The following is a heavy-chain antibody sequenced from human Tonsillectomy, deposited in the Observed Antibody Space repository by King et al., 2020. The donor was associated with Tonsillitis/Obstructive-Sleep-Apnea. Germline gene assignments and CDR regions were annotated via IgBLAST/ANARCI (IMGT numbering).Heavy chain of an antibody. D-gene: IGHD3-22*01. CDR1: GGTFSSYA. V-gene: IGHV1-69*10. Sequence: QLVQSGAEVKKPGSSVKVSCKASGGTFSSYAISWVRQAPGQGLEWMGGIIPILGIANYAQKFQGRVTITADKSTSTAYMELSSLRSEDTAVYYCASEEDYDSSGYYYFDYWGQGTLVTVSS. CDR2: IIPILGIA. CDR3: ASEEDYDSSGYYYFDY. J-gene: IGHJ4*02.